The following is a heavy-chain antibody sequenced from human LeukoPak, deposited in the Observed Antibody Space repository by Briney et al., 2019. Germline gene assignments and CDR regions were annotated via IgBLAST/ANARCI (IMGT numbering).Heavy chain of an antibody. Sequence: PGGSLRLSCAASGFTFDDYAMHWVRQAPGKGLEWVSGISWNSGSIGYADSVKGRFTISRDNAKNSLYLQMNSLRAEDTALYYCAKATAPLIAARPSGAYYLDYWGQGTLVTVSS. CDR3: AKATAPLIAARPSGAYYLDY. CDR2: ISWNSGSI. V-gene: IGHV3-9*01. J-gene: IGHJ4*02. CDR1: GFTFDDYA. D-gene: IGHD6-6*01.